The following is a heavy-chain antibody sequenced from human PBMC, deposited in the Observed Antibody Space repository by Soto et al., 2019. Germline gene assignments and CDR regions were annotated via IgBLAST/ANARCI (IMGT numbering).Heavy chain of an antibody. D-gene: IGHD6-19*01. CDR1: GYTFTSYG. V-gene: IGHV1-18*01. Sequence: ASVKVSCKASGYTFTSYGISWVRQAPGQGLEWMGWISAYNGNTNYAQKLQGRVTMTTDTSTSTAYMELRSLRSDDTAVYYCASSAVAGSARHYYGMAVWGQGTTVTVSS. CDR2: ISAYNGNT. CDR3: ASSAVAGSARHYYGMAV. J-gene: IGHJ6*02.